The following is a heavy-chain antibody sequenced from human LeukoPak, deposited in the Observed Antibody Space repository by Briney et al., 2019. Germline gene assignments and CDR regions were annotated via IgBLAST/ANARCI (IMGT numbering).Heavy chain of an antibody. D-gene: IGHD5-12*01. CDR3: ARGNSDYDHDY. CDR2: ISTTSRYI. J-gene: IGHJ4*02. CDR1: GFMFDDYG. V-gene: IGHV3-21*01. Sequence: GGSLRLSCAASGFMFDDYGMNWVRQAPGKGLEWVSSISTTSRYIYYADSVKGRFTVSRDNAKNSLYLHMNSLRAEDTAVYYCARGNSDYDHDYWGQGTLVTVSS.